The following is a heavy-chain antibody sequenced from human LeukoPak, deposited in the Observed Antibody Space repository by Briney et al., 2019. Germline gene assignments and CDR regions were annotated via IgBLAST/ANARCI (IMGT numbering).Heavy chain of an antibody. V-gene: IGHV3-23*01. CDR3: ARDKVTMVRGVIRKSHFDY. D-gene: IGHD3-10*01. CDR2: VTIGGSNT. CDR1: GFAFSNSA. J-gene: IGHJ4*02. Sequence: PGGSLRLSCAASGFAFSNSAMSWVRQAPGKGLEWVSTVTIGGSNTFYADSVRGRFTISRDNSKNTLYLQMNSLRAEDTAVYYCARDKVTMVRGVIRKSHFDYWGQGTLVTVSS.